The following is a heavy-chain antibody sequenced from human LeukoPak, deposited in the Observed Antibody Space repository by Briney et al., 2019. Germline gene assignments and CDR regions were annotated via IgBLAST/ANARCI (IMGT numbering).Heavy chain of an antibody. D-gene: IGHD1-26*01. J-gene: IGHJ6*03. CDR1: GFTFSSYG. V-gene: IGHV3-30*02. CDR3: AKDRGGSYYYYYYMDV. CDR2: IRYDGSNK. Sequence: GGSLRLSCAASGFTFSSYGMHWVRQAPGKGLEWVAFIRYDGSNKYYADSVKGRFTISRDNSKNTLYLQMNSLRAEDTAVYYCAKDRGGSYYYYYYMDVWGKGTTVTVSS.